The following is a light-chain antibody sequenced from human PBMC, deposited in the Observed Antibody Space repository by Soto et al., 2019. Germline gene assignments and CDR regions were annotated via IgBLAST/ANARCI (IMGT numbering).Light chain of an antibody. J-gene: IGLJ1*01. CDR1: SSDVGSYNL. Sequence: QSVLTQPASVSGSPGQSITISCTGTSSDVGSYNLVSWYQQHPGKAPKLMIYEGSKRPSGVSNRFSGSKSGNTASLTISGLQAEDEADYYCCSYAGSSTLVVFGTGNKVTVL. CDR2: EGS. V-gene: IGLV2-23*01. CDR3: CSYAGSSTLVV.